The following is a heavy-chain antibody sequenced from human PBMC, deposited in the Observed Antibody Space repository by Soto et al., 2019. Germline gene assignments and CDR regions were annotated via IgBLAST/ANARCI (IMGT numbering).Heavy chain of an antibody. J-gene: IGHJ4*02. CDR3: ARSGDNYNRLDY. CDR1: GFTFVDYY. D-gene: IGHD1-1*01. Sequence: XGSLRLACEGSGFTFVDYYISWIRQAPGKGLEWISYSSNSGTFSRYADSVKGRFSTSRDNTKNLLYLQMNSLRAEDTAVYYCARSGDNYNRLDYWGQGTPVTVSS. CDR2: SSNSGTFS. V-gene: IGHV3-11*06.